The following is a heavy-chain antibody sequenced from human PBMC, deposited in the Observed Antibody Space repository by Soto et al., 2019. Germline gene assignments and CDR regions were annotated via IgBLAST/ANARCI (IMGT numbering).Heavy chain of an antibody. CDR2: IYYSGST. Sequence: PSETLSLTCTVSGGSVSSGSYYWSWIRQPPGKGLEWIGYIYYSGSTNYNPSLKSRVTISVDTSKNQFSLKLSSVTAADTAVYYCARDELRSYGSPYYYYGMDVWGQGTTVTVSS. CDR3: ARDELRSYGSPYYYYGMDV. V-gene: IGHV4-61*01. J-gene: IGHJ6*02. D-gene: IGHD5-18*01. CDR1: GGSVSSGSYY.